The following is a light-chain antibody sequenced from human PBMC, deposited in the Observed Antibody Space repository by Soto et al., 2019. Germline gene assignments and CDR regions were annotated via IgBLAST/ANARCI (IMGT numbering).Light chain of an antibody. CDR1: SSNIGSNY. CDR2: RNK. CDR3: AAWDDSLSGVV. J-gene: IGLJ2*01. V-gene: IGLV1-47*01. Sequence: QSVLTQPPSASGTPGQRVTISCSGSSSNIGSNYVYWYQQLPGTAPKLLIYRNKQRPSGVPDRFSGSKSGTSASLAISGLRSEDEADSYCAAWDDSLSGVVFGGGTKPTVL.